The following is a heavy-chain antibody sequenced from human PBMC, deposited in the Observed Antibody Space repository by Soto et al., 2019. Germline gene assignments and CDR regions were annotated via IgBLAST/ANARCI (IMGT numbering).Heavy chain of an antibody. CDR2: IYPGDSDT. V-gene: IGHV5-51*01. CDR1: GFSFTTYW. D-gene: IGHD1-1*01. CDR3: ARQGSVSTQRRYYYYGMDV. J-gene: IGHJ6*02. Sequence: GESLKISCKGSGFSFTTYWIAWVRQMPGKGLEWMGIIYPGDSDTRYSPSFQGQVTISADKSISTAYLQWGSLKASDTAMYYCARQGSVSTQRRYYYYGMDVWGQGTTVTVSS.